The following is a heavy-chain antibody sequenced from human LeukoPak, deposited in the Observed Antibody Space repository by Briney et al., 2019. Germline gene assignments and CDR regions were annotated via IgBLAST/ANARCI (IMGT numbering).Heavy chain of an antibody. CDR3: ARGKGGLLWFGELFPFFDY. CDR1: GGSFSGYY. D-gene: IGHD3-10*01. J-gene: IGHJ4*02. Sequence: PSETLSLTCAVYGGSFSGYYWSWIRQPPGKGLEWIGEINHSGSTNYNPSLKSRVTISVDTSKNQFSLKLSSVTAADTAVYYCARGKGGLLWFGELFPFFDYWGQGTLVTVSS. V-gene: IGHV4-34*01. CDR2: INHSGST.